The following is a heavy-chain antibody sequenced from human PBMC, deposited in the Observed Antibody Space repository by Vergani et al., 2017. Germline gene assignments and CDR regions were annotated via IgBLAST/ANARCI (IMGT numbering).Heavy chain of an antibody. Sequence: QVQLVQSGAEVKKPGASVKVSCWASGYTFIEYDIDWVRQAAGQGLEWMGWMNPKSGNSGVAQKFQGRVTMTRDTSISTAYMELNSLTSEDTAVYYCARAPGRRCSGGSCYSSFRWFDPWGQGTLVTVFS. CDR3: ARAPGRRCSGGSCYSSFRWFDP. CDR1: GYTFIEYD. CDR2: MNPKSGNS. V-gene: IGHV1-8*01. D-gene: IGHD2-15*01. J-gene: IGHJ5*02.